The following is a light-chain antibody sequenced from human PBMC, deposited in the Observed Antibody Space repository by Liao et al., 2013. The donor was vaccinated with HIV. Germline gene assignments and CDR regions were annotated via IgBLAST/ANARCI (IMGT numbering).Light chain of an antibody. CDR2: YDR. CDR3: QAWDSSLV. Sequence: SYVLTQPPSVSVAPGRTARITCGGNNIGSKPVHWYQQKPGQAPVVVIYYDRDRPSGIPERFSGSNSGNTATLTISGTQAMDEADYYCQAWDSSLVFGGGTKLTVL. CDR1: NIGSKP. J-gene: IGLJ2*01. V-gene: IGLV3-21*01.